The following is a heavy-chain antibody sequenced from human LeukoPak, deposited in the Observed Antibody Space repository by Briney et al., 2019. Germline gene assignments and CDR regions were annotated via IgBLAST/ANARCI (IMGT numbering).Heavy chain of an antibody. J-gene: IGHJ5*02. CDR3: AKDSGSSWYGGWFDP. CDR1: GFTFSNDA. V-gene: IGHV3-30*02. D-gene: IGHD6-13*01. Sequence: PGGSLRLSCEASGFTFSNDAMHWVRQAPGKGLEWVAFIRYDGSIKYYADSVKGRFTISRDNSKNTLYLQMNSLRAEDTAIYYCAKDSGSSWYGGWFDPWGQGTLVTVSS. CDR2: IRYDGSIK.